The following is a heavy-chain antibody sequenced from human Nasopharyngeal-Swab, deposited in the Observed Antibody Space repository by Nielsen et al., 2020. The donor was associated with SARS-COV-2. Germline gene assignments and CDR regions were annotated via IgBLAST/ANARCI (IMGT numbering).Heavy chain of an antibody. V-gene: IGHV4-61*01. D-gene: IGHD3-10*01. Sequence: SETLSLTCTVSGGSISSSSYYWSWIRQPPGKGLEWIGYIYYSGSTNYNPSLKSRVTISVDTSKNQFSLKLSSVTAADTAVYYCARDRGLYGSGPYGMDVWGQGTTVTVSS. CDR2: IYYSGST. J-gene: IGHJ6*02. CDR1: GGSISSSSYY. CDR3: ARDRGLYGSGPYGMDV.